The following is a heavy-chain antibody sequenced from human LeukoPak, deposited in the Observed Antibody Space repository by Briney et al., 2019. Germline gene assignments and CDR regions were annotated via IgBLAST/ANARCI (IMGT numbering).Heavy chain of an antibody. Sequence: GGSLRLSCAASGFTFSDCYMSWIRQAPGKGLEWVSYISSSGSTIYYADSVKGRFTISRDNAKNSLYLQMNSLRAEDTAVYYCARVHAGIAAAGAVGYWGQGTLVTVSS. CDR3: ARVHAGIAAAGAVGY. D-gene: IGHD6-13*01. CDR1: GFTFSDCY. J-gene: IGHJ4*02. CDR2: ISSSGSTI. V-gene: IGHV3-11*01.